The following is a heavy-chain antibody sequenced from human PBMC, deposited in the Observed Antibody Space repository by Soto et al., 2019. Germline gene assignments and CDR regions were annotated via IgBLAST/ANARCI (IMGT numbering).Heavy chain of an antibody. CDR2: IIPIFGTA. V-gene: IGHV1-69*06. Sequence: QVQLVQSGAEVKKPGSSVKVSCKASGGTFSSYAISWVRQAPGQGLEWMGGIIPIFGTANYAQKFQGRVTITADKSTSTAYMELSSLRSEDTAVYYCARLKQFEYCSSGGLTDYWGQGTLVTVSS. D-gene: IGHD6-6*01. J-gene: IGHJ4*02. CDR3: ARLKQFEYCSSGGLTDY. CDR1: GGTFSSYA.